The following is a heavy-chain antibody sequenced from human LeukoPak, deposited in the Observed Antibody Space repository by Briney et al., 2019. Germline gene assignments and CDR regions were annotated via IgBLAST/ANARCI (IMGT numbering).Heavy chain of an antibody. D-gene: IGHD3/OR15-3a*01. J-gene: IGHJ4*02. CDR1: GFTFSSYT. V-gene: IGHV3-23*01. Sequence: PGGSLRLSCAASGFTFSSYTMSWVRQVPGKGLEWVSAISGSGGSTYYADSVKGRFTISRDNSKNTLYLQMNSLRAEDMALYYCAKGKQLWFFDYWGQGTLVTVSS. CDR3: AKGKQLWFFDY. CDR2: ISGSGGST.